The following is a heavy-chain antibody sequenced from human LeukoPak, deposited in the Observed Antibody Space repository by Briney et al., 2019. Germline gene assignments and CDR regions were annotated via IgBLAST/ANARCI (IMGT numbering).Heavy chain of an antibody. CDR3: ARLPLHSYFDY. CDR2: IYYSGST. Sequence: WETLSLTCTVSGGSISSSSCYWGWIRQPPGKGLEWIGSIYYSGSTYYNPSLKSRVTISVDTSKNQFSLKLSSVTAADTAVYYCARLPLHSYFDYWGQGTLVTVSS. J-gene: IGHJ4*02. CDR1: GGSISSSSCY. V-gene: IGHV4-39*01.